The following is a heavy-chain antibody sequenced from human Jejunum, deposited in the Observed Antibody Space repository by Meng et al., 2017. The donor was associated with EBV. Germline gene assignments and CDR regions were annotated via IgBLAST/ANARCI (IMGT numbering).Heavy chain of an antibody. D-gene: IGHD3-3*01. J-gene: IGHJ4*02. Sequence: QVQRGQSGAEVKKPGASVKVSCKVSGYSLTELSMHWVRQAPGKGLEWMGGFDPEDGETIYAQKFQGRVTMTEDTSTDTAYMELSSLRSEDTAVYYCATAHGFTIFGVAYYFDYWGQGTLVTVSS. V-gene: IGHV1-24*01. CDR2: FDPEDGET. CDR1: GYSLTELS. CDR3: ATAHGFTIFGVAYYFDY.